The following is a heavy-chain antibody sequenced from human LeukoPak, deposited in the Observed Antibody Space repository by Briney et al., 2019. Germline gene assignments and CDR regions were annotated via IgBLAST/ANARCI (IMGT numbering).Heavy chain of an antibody. J-gene: IGHJ6*03. V-gene: IGHV3-73*01. CDR1: GFTFSGSA. D-gene: IGHD3-3*01. Sequence: GGPLKLSCAASGFTFSGSAMHWVRQASGKGLEWVGRIRSKANSYATAYAASVKGRFTISRDDSKNTAYLQMNSLKTEDTAVYYCTRPTFVFGVVPDYYYYMDVWGKGTTVTVSS. CDR3: TRPTFVFGVVPDYYYYMDV. CDR2: IRSKANSYAT.